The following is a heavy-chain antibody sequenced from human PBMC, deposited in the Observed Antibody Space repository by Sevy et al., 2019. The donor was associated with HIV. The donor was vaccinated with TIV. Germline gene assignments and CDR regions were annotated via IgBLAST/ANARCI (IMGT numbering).Heavy chain of an antibody. J-gene: IGHJ4*02. CDR3: VRDRGEILSSAFDY. D-gene: IGHD3-16*01. V-gene: IGHV3-30*04. CDR2: ISYDGRNNK. CDR1: GFTFSDYR. Sequence: GESLKISCAASGFTFSDYRMHWVRQAPGKGLEWVAVISYDGRNNKYNADSVKGRFTISRDNSKNTVYLQMNSLRAEDTAIYYCVRDRGEILSSAFDYWGQGTLVTVSS.